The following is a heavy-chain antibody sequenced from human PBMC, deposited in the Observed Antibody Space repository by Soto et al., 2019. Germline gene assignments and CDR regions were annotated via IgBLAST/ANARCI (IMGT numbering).Heavy chain of an antibody. CDR1: GGSISSGGYY. V-gene: IGHV4-31*03. D-gene: IGHD3-22*01. J-gene: IGHJ4*02. CDR3: ARDGGYYDSSGYYLIYFDY. CDR2: IYYSGST. Sequence: SETLSLTCTVSGGSISSGGYYWSWIRQHPGKGLEWIGYIYYSGSTYYNPSLKSRVTISVDTSKNQFSLKLSSVTAADTAVYYCARDGGYYDSSGYYLIYFDYWGQGTLVTLPS.